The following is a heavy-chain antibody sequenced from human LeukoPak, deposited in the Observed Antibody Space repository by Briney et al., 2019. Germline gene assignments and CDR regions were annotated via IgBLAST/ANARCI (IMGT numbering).Heavy chain of an antibody. CDR2: ISYTGSR. CDR3: ASINSAATNPYFFDY. D-gene: IGHD6-25*01. Sequence: SETLSLTCTVSGVSISSHYWGWIRQTPGKELEWIAYISYTGSRNSNPSLRSRVSISVDTSKSQVPLTLNSVTAADTAVYYCASINSAATNPYFFDYWGQGSLVTVSS. CDR1: GVSISSHY. V-gene: IGHV4-59*11. J-gene: IGHJ4*02.